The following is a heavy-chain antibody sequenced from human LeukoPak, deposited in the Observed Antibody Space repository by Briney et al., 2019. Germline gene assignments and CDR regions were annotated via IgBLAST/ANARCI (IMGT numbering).Heavy chain of an antibody. Sequence: SETLSLTCAVSGVSMNSYYWSWIRQPPRKGREWIGYLRYGGSSSYNPSLKSRVTISVDTSKSQFSLKLSSVTAADTAVYYCARVRHSSGYGGVLSPRGAAFDIWGQGTMVTVSS. CDR3: ARVRHSSGYGGVLSPRGAAFDI. CDR2: LRYGGSS. V-gene: IGHV4-59*01. D-gene: IGHD3-22*01. CDR1: GVSMNSYY. J-gene: IGHJ3*02.